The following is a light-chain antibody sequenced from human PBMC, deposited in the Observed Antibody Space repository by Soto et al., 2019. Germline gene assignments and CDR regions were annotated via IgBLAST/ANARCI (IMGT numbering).Light chain of an antibody. J-gene: IGLJ2*01. CDR3: SSYAGSNNLV. V-gene: IGLV2-8*01. Sequence: QSVLTQPASVSGSPGQSITISCTGTSSDVGGYNYVSWYQQHPGKAPKLMIYEVSKRPSGVPDRFSGSKSGNTASLTVSGLQAEDEADYYCSSYAGSNNLVFGGGTQLTVL. CDR2: EVS. CDR1: SSDVGGYNY.